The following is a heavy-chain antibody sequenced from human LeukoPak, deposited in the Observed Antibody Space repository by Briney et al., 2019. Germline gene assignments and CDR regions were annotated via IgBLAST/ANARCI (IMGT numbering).Heavy chain of an antibody. J-gene: IGHJ3*02. Sequence: SETLSLTCTVSGYSISSGYYWGWIRQPPGKGLEWIGSIYHSGSTYYNPSLKSRVTISVDTSKNQFSLKLSSVTAADTAVYYCARSYYYDSSGYDRDAFDIWGQGTMVTVSS. D-gene: IGHD3-22*01. V-gene: IGHV4-38-2*02. CDR2: IYHSGST. CDR3: ARSYYYDSSGYDRDAFDI. CDR1: GYSISSGYY.